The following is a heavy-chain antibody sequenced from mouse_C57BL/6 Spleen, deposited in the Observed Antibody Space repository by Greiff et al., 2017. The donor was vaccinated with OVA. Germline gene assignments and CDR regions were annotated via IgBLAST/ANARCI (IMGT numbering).Heavy chain of an antibody. CDR2: IYPGSGST. V-gene: IGHV1-55*01. CDR1: GYTFTSYW. CDR3: ARRRNSYFDY. Sequence: VQLQESGAELVKPGASVKMSCKASGYTFTSYWITWVKQRPGQGLEWIGDIYPGSGSTNYNEKFKSKATLTVDTSSSTAYMQLSSLTSEDSAVYYCARRRNSYFDYWGQGTTLTVSS. J-gene: IGHJ2*01.